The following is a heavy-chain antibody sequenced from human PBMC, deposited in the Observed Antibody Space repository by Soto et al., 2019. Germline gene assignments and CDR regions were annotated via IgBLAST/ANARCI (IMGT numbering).Heavy chain of an antibody. CDR1: GSSIIGYY. V-gene: IGHV4-59*03. CDR2: IHYSVSA. Sequence: SETLSLTCTFSGSSIIGYYWTWIRQSPERGLEWIGYIHYSVSAHYNPSLNSRLTMSVERSKSQFSMKLASVTAADTAVYYCAGGVGGSGLNWSEHWGQKTLVTGSS. D-gene: IGHD6-19*01. CDR3: AGGVGGSGLNWSEH. J-gene: IGHJ5*02.